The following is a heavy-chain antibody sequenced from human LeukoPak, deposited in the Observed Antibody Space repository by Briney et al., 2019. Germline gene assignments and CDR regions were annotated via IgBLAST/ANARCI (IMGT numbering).Heavy chain of an antibody. CDR1: GGTFSSYA. Sequence: ASVKVSCKASGGTFSSYAISWVRQAPGQGLEWMGGIIPIFGTANYAQKFQGRVTITADKSTSTAYMELSSLRSEDTAVYYCARGMLATMTTPFDYWGQGTLVTVSS. J-gene: IGHJ4*02. CDR3: ARGMLATMTTPFDY. V-gene: IGHV1-69*06. D-gene: IGHD5-12*01. CDR2: IIPIFGTA.